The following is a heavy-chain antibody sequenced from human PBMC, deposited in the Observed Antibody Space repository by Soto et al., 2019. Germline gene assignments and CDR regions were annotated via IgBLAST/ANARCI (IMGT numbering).Heavy chain of an antibody. CDR3: ARSEMTYNWND. J-gene: IGHJ4*02. CDR2: VSGSGEMT. Sequence: EVQLLESGGDLVQPGGSLRLGCAASGFTFRGDAMSWVRQAPGKGLEWVSSVSGSGEMTHYADSVKGRFTISRDNSKNMLYLQMESLRVEDTAVYYCARSEMTYNWNDWGQGTLVTVSS. CDR1: GFTFRGDA. D-gene: IGHD1-1*01. V-gene: IGHV3-23*01.